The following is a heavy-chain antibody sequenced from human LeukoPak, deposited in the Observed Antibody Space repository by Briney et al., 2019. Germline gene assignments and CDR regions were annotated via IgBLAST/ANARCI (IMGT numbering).Heavy chain of an antibody. CDR2: ISPYNDNT. V-gene: IGHV1-18*04. CDR3: TRDHLAADGSDAFDI. D-gene: IGHD6-13*01. J-gene: IGHJ3*02. CDR1: GYIFTRTG. Sequence: EASVKVSCKASGYIFTRTGINWVRQAPGQGLEWMGWISPYNDNTKYAQKFQGRVTMTTDTSTTTAYMDLRSLRSDDTAVYYCTRDHLAADGSDAFDIWGQGTMVTVSS.